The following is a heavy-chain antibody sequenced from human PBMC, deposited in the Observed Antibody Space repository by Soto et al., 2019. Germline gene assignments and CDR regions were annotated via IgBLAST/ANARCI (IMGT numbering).Heavy chain of an antibody. J-gene: IGHJ4*02. CDR1: GGTFSSYA. CDR3: ARVQGGYIDGLHDY. V-gene: IGHV1-69*01. D-gene: IGHD5-18*01. CDR2: IIPIFGTA. Sequence: QVQLVQSGAEVKKPGSSVKVSCKASGGTFSSYAISWVRQAPGQGRAWMGGIIPIFGTANYAQKFQGRVTITADESTSTAYMERSSLRAEDTAVYYCARVQGGYIDGLHDYWGQGTLVTVSS.